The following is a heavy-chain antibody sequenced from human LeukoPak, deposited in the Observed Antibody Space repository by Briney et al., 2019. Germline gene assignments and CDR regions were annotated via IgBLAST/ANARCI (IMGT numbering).Heavy chain of an antibody. V-gene: IGHV1-58*02. CDR1: GFTFTSSA. J-gene: IGHJ3*02. CDR3: AAEGSGSYAGTFDI. Sequence: SVKVSCKASGFTFTSSAMQWVRQARGQRLEWIGWIVVGSGNTNYAQKFQERVTITRDMSTSTAYMELSSLRSEDTAVYYCAAEGSGSYAGTFDIWGQGTMVTVPS. CDR2: IVVGSGNT. D-gene: IGHD1-26*01.